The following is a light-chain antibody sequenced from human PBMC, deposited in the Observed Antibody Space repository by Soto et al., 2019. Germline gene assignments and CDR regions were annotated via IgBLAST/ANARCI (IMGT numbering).Light chain of an antibody. V-gene: IGLV1-40*01. CDR3: QSYDSSLSGVV. CDR1: SSNIGAGYN. CDR2: GNS. J-gene: IGLJ2*01. Sequence: QSVLTQPPSVSGAPGQRVNISCTGSSSNIGAGYNVHWYQQLPGTAPKVVIYGNSDRPSGVPDRFSGSKSGTSASLAITGLQAEDEADYYCQSYDSSLSGVVFGGGTQLAVL.